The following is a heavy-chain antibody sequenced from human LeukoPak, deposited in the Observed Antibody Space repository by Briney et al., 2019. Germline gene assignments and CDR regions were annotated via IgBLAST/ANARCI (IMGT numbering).Heavy chain of an antibody. J-gene: IGHJ5*02. CDR1: GGTCSSYA. Sequence: ASVKVSCKASGGTCSSYAISWVRQAPGQGLEWMGGIIPIFGTANYAQKFQGRVTITTDESTSTAYMELSSLRSEDTAVYYCPRDPRLIAVAGTRVIGWFDPWGQGTLVTVSS. CDR3: PRDPRLIAVAGTRVIGWFDP. V-gene: IGHV1-69*05. D-gene: IGHD6-19*01. CDR2: IIPIFGTA.